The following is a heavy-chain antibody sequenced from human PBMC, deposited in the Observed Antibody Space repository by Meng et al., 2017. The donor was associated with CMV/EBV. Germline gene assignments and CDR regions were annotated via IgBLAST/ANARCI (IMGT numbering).Heavy chain of an antibody. CDR1: GGTFSSYA. CDR3: ARDVPLRV. J-gene: IGHJ6*02. CDR2: IIPIFGTA. D-gene: IGHD3-3*01. Sequence: SVKVSCKASGGTFSSYAISWVRQAPGQGLEWMGGIIPIFGTASYAQKFQGRVTMTRDTSTSTVYMELSSLRSEDTAVYYCARDVPLRVWGQGTTVTVSS. V-gene: IGHV1-69*05.